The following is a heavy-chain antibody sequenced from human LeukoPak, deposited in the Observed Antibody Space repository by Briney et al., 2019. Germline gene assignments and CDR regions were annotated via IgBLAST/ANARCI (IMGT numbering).Heavy chain of an antibody. CDR3: ASTIAVAGTRGAFDI. CDR1: GFIFSSYG. CDR2: ISYDGSNK. V-gene: IGHV3-30*03. D-gene: IGHD6-19*01. J-gene: IGHJ3*02. Sequence: GGSLRLSCAASGFIFSSYGMHWVRQAPGKGLEWVAVISYDGSNKYYADSVKGRFTISRDNSKNTLYLQMNSLRAEDTAVYYCASTIAVAGTRGAFDIWGQGTMVTVSS.